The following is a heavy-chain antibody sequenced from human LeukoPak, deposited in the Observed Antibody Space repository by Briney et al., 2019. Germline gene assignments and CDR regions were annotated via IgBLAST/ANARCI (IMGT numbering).Heavy chain of an antibody. CDR2: INSDGSTT. V-gene: IGHV3-74*01. CDR3: ARSPHYFYGMDV. J-gene: IGHJ6*02. Sequence: GGSLRLSCAASGFTFSRYWMHWVRQSPGKGLVWVSRINSDGSTTTYADSVRGRFTISRDNAKNTLYLQMNSLRAEDTAVYYCARSPHYFYGMDVWGQGTTVTVSS. CDR1: GFTFSRYW.